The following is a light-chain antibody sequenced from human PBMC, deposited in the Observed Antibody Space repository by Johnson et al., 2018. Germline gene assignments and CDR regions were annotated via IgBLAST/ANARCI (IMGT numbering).Light chain of an antibody. Sequence: QSVLTQPPSVSAAPGQKVTIYCSGSSSNIGNNYVSWYQQLPGTAPKLLIYENNKRPSGIPERFSGSKSGTSATLGITGLQTGDEADYYCGTWDSSLSAGNVFGTGTKVTVL. V-gene: IGLV1-51*02. CDR3: GTWDSSLSAGNV. J-gene: IGLJ1*01. CDR1: SSNIGNNY. CDR2: ENN.